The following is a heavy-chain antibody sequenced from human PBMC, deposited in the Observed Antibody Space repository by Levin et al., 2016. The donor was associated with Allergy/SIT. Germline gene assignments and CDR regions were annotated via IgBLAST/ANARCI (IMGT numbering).Heavy chain of an antibody. Sequence: SVKVSCKASGGTFSSYAISWVRQAPGQGLEWMGRIIPILGIANYAQKFQGRVTITADKSTSTAYMELSSLRSEDTAVYYCASPPLGVVVPAAGYYYYGMDVWGQGTTVTVSS. D-gene: IGHD2-2*01. J-gene: IGHJ6*02. CDR2: IIPILGIA. V-gene: IGHV1-69*04. CDR3: ASPPLGVVVPAAGYYYYGMDV. CDR1: GGTFSSYA.